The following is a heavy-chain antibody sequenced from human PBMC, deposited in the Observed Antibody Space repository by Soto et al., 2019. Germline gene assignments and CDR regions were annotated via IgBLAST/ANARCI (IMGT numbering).Heavy chain of an antibody. CDR2: ISSSSRTI. V-gene: IGHV3-48*02. J-gene: IGHJ4*02. CDR1: GFTFSSYT. Sequence: EVQLVDSGGGLVQPGGFLRLSCAASGFTFSSYTMHWVRQAPGKGLEWISYISSSSRTIYYADSVKGRFTISRDNAQNSLYLQMTSLRDEDTAVYYCARAPSRALDYWGQGTLVTVSS. CDR3: ARAPSRALDY. D-gene: IGHD2-2*01.